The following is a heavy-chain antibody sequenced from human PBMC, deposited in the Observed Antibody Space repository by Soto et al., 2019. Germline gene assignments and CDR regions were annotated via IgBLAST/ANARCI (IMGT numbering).Heavy chain of an antibody. D-gene: IGHD1-1*01. V-gene: IGHV1-2*04. CDR2: INPNSGGT. J-gene: IGHJ4*02. CDR3: ARDSLPLEH. CDR1: GYTFTGYY. Sequence: VSVKVSCKASGYTFTGYYMRWVRQAPGQGLEWMGWINPNSGGTNYAQKFQGWVTMTRDTSISTAYMELSSLRSEDTAVYYCARDSLPLEHWGQGTLVTVSS.